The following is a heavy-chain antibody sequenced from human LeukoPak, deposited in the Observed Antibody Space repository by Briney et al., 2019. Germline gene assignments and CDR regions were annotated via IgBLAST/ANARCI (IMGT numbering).Heavy chain of an antibody. CDR2: INPNSGGT. V-gene: IGHV1-2*02. Sequence: ASLKVSCKASGYTLTGYYLHWVPQAPRQGLEWMGWINPNSGGTNYAQKFQGRVTMTRDTSISTAYMELSRLRSDDTAVYYCARVTVAGYFDYWGQGTLVTVSS. CDR1: GYTLTGYY. J-gene: IGHJ4*02. D-gene: IGHD6-19*01. CDR3: ARVTVAGYFDY.